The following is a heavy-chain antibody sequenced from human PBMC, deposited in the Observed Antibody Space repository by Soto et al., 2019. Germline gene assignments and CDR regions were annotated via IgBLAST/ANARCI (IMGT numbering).Heavy chain of an antibody. CDR3: ARDPTRGIVVVPAAADAFDI. CDR1: GFTFSSYG. V-gene: IGHV3-33*01. Sequence: GSLRLSCAASGFTFSSYGMHWVRQAPGKGLEWVAVIWYDGSNKYYADSVKGRFTISRDNSKNTLYLQMNSLRAEDTAVYYCARDPTRGIVVVPAAADAFDIWGQGTMVTVSS. CDR2: IWYDGSNK. J-gene: IGHJ3*02. D-gene: IGHD2-2*01.